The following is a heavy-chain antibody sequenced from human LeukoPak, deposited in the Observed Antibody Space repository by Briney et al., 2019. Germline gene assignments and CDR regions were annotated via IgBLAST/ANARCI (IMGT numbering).Heavy chain of an antibody. D-gene: IGHD3-10*02. V-gene: IGHV3-21*01. J-gene: IGHJ6*04. CDR3: AELGITMIGGV. CDR1: GFTFTTYS. CDR2: ISSGSSAI. Sequence: RSGGSLRLSCEASGFTFTTYSMTWVRQAPGKGLEWVSIISSGSSAIFSADALKGRFTISRDDAKNLLYLDMNSLRAEDTAVYYCAELGITMIGGVWGKGTTVTISP.